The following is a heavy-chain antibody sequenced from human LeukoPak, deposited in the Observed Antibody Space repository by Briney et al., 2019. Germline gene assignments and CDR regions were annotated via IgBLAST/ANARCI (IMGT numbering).Heavy chain of an antibody. V-gene: IGHV6-1*01. Sequence: ASQTLSLTCAISGDIVSSNSAAWNWIRQSPSRGLEWLVRTYYRSKWYNDYAVSVKSRITINPDTSKNQFSLQLNSVTPEDTAVYYCARDQEWPTPRGFDYWGQGTLVTVSS. CDR1: GDIVSSNSAA. J-gene: IGHJ4*02. CDR2: TYYRSKWYN. D-gene: IGHD2-15*01. CDR3: ARDQEWPTPRGFDY.